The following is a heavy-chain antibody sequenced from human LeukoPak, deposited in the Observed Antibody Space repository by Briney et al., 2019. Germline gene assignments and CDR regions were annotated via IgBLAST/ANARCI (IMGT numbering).Heavy chain of an antibody. J-gene: IGHJ4*02. D-gene: IGHD4-17*01. CDR2: ISWNSGSI. Sequence: GGSLRLSCAASGFTFDDYAMHWVRQAPGKGLEWVSGISWNSGSIGYADSVKGRFTISRDNAKNSLYLQMNSLRAEDMALYYCAKDSSPWDDYGDPLDYWGQGTLVTVSS. CDR1: GFTFDDYA. V-gene: IGHV3-9*03. CDR3: AKDSSPWDDYGDPLDY.